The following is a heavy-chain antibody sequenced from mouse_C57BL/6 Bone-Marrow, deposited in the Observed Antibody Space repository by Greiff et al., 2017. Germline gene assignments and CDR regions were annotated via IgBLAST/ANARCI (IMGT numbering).Heavy chain of an antibody. D-gene: IGHD1-1*01. J-gene: IGHJ1*03. CDR1: GYTFTSYG. V-gene: IGHV1-81*01. Sequence: VQLQQSGAELARPGASVKLSCKASGYTFTSYGISWVKQRTGQGLEWIGEIYPRSGNTYYNEKFKGKATLTADKSSSTAYMELRSLTSEDSAVYVCASDRDYSGSSYPYWYFDVWGKGTTVTVSS. CDR3: ASDRDYSGSSYPYWYFDV. CDR2: IYPRSGNT.